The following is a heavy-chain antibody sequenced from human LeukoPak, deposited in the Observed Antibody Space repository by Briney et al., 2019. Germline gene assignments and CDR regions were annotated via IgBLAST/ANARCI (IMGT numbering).Heavy chain of an antibody. CDR2: IYYSGST. D-gene: IGHD6-19*01. V-gene: IGHV4-59*01. Sequence: SETLSLTCTVSGGSISSYYWSWIRQPPGKELEWIGYIYYSGSTNYNPSLKSRVTISVDTSKNQFSLKLSSVTAADTAVYYCARGVRSSGFESAFDIWGQGTMVTVSS. CDR3: ARGVRSSGFESAFDI. CDR1: GGSISSYY. J-gene: IGHJ3*02.